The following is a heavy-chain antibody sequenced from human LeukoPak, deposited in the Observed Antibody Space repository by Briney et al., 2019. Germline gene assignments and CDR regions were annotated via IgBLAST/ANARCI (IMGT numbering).Heavy chain of an antibody. V-gene: IGHV1-2*02. CDR2: INPNSGGT. D-gene: IGHD4/OR15-4a*01. CDR1: GYTFTGYY. J-gene: IGHJ4*02. CDR3: ARANPTTMAGFDY. Sequence: ASVKVSCKASGYTFTGYYMHWVRQAPGQGLEWMGWINPNSGGTNYAQKFQGRVTMTRDTSISTAYMELSRLRSDDTAVYYCARANPTTMAGFDYWGQGTLATVSS.